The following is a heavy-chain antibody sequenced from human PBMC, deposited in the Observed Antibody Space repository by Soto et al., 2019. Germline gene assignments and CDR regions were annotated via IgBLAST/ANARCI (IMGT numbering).Heavy chain of an antibody. CDR2: IIPIFGTA. J-gene: IGHJ6*02. CDR1: GGTFSSYA. CDR3: ATAVLLMYYYYGMDV. V-gene: IGHV1-69*12. D-gene: IGHD2-8*01. Sequence: QVQLVQSGAEVKKPGSSVKVSCKASGGTFSSYAISWVRQAPGQGLEWMGGIIPIFGTADYAQKFQGRVTITADESTSTAYMALRSLRSEDTAVYYCATAVLLMYYYYGMDVWGQGTTVTVSS.